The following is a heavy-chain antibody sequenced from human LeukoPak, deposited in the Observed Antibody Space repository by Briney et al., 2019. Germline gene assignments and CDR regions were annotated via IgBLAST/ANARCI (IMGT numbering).Heavy chain of an antibody. V-gene: IGHV3-48*01. CDR2: ISSSSSTI. CDR3: ARNQQLGGHSYYYYGMDV. CDR1: GFTFSTYS. D-gene: IGHD3-16*01. Sequence: GGSLRLSCAASGFTFSTYSMNWVRQAPGKGLEWVSYISSSSSTIYYADSVKGRFTISRDSAKNSLYLQMNSLRADDTAIYYCARNQQLGGHSYYYYGMDVWGQGTTVTVSS. J-gene: IGHJ6*02.